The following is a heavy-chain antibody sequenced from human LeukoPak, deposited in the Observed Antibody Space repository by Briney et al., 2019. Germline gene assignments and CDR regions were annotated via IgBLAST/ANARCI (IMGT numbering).Heavy chain of an antibody. V-gene: IGHV1-2*02. J-gene: IGHJ4*02. CDR3: ARKRGVVIPGLGY. Sequence: ASVKVSCKASGYTFTGYYMHWVRQAPGQGLEWMGWINPNSGGTNYAQKFQGRVTMTRDTSISTAYMEPSRLRSDDTAVYYCARKRGVVIPGLGYWGQGTLVTVSS. D-gene: IGHD3-3*01. CDR2: INPNSGGT. CDR1: GYTFTGYY.